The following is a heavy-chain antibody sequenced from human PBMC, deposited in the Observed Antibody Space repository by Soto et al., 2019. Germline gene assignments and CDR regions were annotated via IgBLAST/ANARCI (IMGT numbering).Heavy chain of an antibody. J-gene: IGHJ5*02. V-gene: IGHV3-23*01. Sequence: EVQLLESGGGLVQPGGSLRLSCAASGFTFSSCAMSWVRQAPGKGLEWVSTITDSGGSTFYGDSVKGRFTISRDNSQNTLYLQMNSLRAADTAVYYWAKDHWFDPWGRGTLVTVSS. CDR2: ITDSGGST. CDR1: GFTFSSCA. CDR3: AKDHWFDP.